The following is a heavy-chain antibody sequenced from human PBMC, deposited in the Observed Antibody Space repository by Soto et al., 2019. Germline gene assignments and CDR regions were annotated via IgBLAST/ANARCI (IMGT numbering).Heavy chain of an antibody. D-gene: IGHD3-3*01. CDR3: AQYITPSKRGDDAFDI. Sequence: ETGPTLGKPTQRLTLKCSFCWFSLHNSGMCVSWIRQPPGKALEWLALIDWDDDKYYSTSLKTRLTISKDTSKNQVVLTMTNMDPVDTATYYCAQYITPSKRGDDAFDIWGQGTMVTVSS. CDR2: IDWDDDK. J-gene: IGHJ3*02. V-gene: IGHV2-70*01. CDR1: WFSLHNSGMC.